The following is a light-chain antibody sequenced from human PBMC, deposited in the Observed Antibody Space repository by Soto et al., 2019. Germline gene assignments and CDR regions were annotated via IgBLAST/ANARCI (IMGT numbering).Light chain of an antibody. CDR2: DAS. CDR3: QQRSNWPRYT. V-gene: IGKV3-11*01. CDR1: QSVSSY. J-gene: IGKJ4*01. Sequence: EIVLTQSPATLSLSPGERATLSCRASQSVSSYLAWYQQKPGQAPRLLIYDASNSATGIPARFSGSGSGTDFTLTISRLEPEDFAVYYCQQRSNWPRYTFGGGTKVEIK.